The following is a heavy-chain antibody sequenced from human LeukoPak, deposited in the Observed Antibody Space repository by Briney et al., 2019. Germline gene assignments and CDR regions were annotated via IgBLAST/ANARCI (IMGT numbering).Heavy chain of an antibody. V-gene: IGHV3-23*01. CDR3: AKEGPYGLYYFDY. D-gene: IGHD3-10*01. Sequence: PGGSLRLSCAASGFTFSSYAMNWVRQAPGKGLEWVSVISDSGVGTYYTDSVKGRFTISRDNSKNTLYLQMNSLRAEDTAVYYCAKEGPYGLYYFDYWGQGTLVTVSS. J-gene: IGHJ4*02. CDR1: GFTFSSYA. CDR2: ISDSGVGT.